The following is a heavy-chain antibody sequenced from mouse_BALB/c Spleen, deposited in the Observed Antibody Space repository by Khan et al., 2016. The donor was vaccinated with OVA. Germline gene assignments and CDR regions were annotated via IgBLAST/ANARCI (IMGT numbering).Heavy chain of an antibody. CDR1: GYIFTSYW. D-gene: IGHD2-4*01. CDR2: IYPGTGST. CDR3: ATEDYGGVYFDV. V-gene: IGHV1S132*01. J-gene: IGHJ1*01. Sequence: HVQLQQSGAELVRPGASVTLSCKTSGYIFTSYWTHWLTQRSGQGLDWIARIYPGTGSTYYNETFKGQATLTADKSSSTAYMQLSSLRSEDSAVYCCATEDYGGVYFDVWGAGATVTVSS.